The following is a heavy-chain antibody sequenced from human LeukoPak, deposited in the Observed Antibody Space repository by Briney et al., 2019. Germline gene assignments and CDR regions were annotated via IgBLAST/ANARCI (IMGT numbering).Heavy chain of an antibody. Sequence: ASVKVSCKASGYTFTGYYVHWVRQAPGQGLEYMGWIHPNNGGTKTTQKFQGRLTMTRDTSITTDFMELSSLTSDDTAIYYCAKEGKTGSGNWYGAFDIWGQGTMVTVSS. J-gene: IGHJ3*02. CDR3: AKEGKTGSGNWYGAFDI. CDR1: GYTFTGYY. CDR2: IHPNNGGT. V-gene: IGHV1-2*02. D-gene: IGHD6-13*01.